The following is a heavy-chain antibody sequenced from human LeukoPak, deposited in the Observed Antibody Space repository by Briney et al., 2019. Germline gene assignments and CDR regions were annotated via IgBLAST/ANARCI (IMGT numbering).Heavy chain of an antibody. CDR3: ARRPPARTSNWFDP. V-gene: IGHV4-39*07. J-gene: IGHJ5*02. CDR1: GGSISSSSYY. Sequence: SETLSLTCTVSGGSISSSSYYWGWIRQPPGKGLEWIGNIYYSGSTYYNPSLKSRVTISVDTSKNQFSLKLSSVTAADTAVYYCARRPPARTSNWFDPWGQGTLVTVSS. CDR2: IYYSGST. D-gene: IGHD6-6*01.